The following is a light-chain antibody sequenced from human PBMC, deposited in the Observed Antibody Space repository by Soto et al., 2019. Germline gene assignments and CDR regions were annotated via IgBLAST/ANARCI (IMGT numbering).Light chain of an antibody. CDR2: GAS. Sequence: EIVMTQSPATLSVSPGERATLSCRASQSVSNNLAWYQQTPGQAPRLLIYGASTRATGIPARFSGSGSGTEFTLTISSLQSEDFAVYYCQQYNDWPRTCGQGTKVEIK. V-gene: IGKV3-15*01. J-gene: IGKJ1*01. CDR1: QSVSNN. CDR3: QQYNDWPRT.